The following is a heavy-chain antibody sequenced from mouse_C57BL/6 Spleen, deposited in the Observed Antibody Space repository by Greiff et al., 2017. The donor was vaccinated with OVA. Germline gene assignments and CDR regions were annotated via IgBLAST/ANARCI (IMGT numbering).Heavy chain of an antibody. D-gene: IGHD2-2*01. CDR2: INPGSGGT. CDR3: AREGWLRRGVDY. V-gene: IGHV1-54*01. J-gene: IGHJ2*01. CDR1: GYAFTNYL. Sequence: VKLQQSGAELVRPGTSVKVSCKASGYAFTNYLIEWVKQRPGQGLEWIGVINPGSGGTNYNEKFKGKATLTADKSSSTAYMQLSSLTSEDSAVYFCAREGWLRRGVDYWGQGTTLTVSS.